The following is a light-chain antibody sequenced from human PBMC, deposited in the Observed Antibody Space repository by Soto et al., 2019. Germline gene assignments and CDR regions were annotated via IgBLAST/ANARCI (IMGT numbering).Light chain of an antibody. J-gene: IGKJ1*01. CDR2: GAS. V-gene: IGKV3-15*01. CDR1: QSVRSN. Sequence: EIVLTQSPATLSVSPGERATLSCRASQSVRSNLAWYQQKPGQAPRLLIYGASTTATGSPARFSGSGSGTEFTLAISSLQSEDFAVYYCQQYNNWGAFGKGTKVEIK. CDR3: QQYNNWGA.